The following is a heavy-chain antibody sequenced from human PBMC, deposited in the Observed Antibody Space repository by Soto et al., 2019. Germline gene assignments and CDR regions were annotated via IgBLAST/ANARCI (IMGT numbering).Heavy chain of an antibody. J-gene: IGHJ5*01. V-gene: IGHV3-23*01. Sequence: GSLRLSCAASGFTFSSYAMSWVRQAPGKGLEWVSFISGSGGSTYYADSVKGRVTISRYNSENTLYLKMNRLRVEDTAIYYCAKLLDFGSVYKPSFDPWSQGALVPVSS. CDR2: ISGSGGST. CDR3: AKLLDFGSVYKPSFDP. D-gene: IGHD3-3*01. CDR1: GFTFSSYA.